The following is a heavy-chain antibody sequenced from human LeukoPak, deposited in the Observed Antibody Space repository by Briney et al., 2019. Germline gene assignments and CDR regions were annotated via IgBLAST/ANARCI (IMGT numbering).Heavy chain of an antibody. V-gene: IGHV3-30*02. Sequence: GGSLRLSCAASGSTFSSYGMHWVRQAPGKGLEWVAFIRYDGSNKYYADSVKGRFTISRDNSKNTLYLQMNSLRAEDTAVYYCAKDRLCRGSGGSCCYFDYWGQGTLVTVSS. CDR3: AKDRLCRGSGGSCCYFDY. CDR2: IRYDGSNK. D-gene: IGHD2-15*01. CDR1: GSTFSSYG. J-gene: IGHJ4*02.